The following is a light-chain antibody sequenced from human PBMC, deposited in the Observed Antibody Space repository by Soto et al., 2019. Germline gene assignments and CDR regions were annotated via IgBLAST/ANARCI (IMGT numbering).Light chain of an antibody. V-gene: IGKV3-15*01. J-gene: IGKJ4*01. CDR3: QQYNDWPLT. CDR2: GAS. CDR1: QSVSSN. Sequence: EIVMTQSPVTLSVSPGERATLSCRASQSVSSNLAWYQKKPGQAPRLLIDGASIRATGIPARFSGSGSGTEFTLTINSLLSEDFAVYYCQQYNDWPLTFGGGTKVDIK.